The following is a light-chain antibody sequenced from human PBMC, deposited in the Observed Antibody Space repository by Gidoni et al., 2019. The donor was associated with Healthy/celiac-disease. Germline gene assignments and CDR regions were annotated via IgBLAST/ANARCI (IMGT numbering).Light chain of an antibody. CDR1: SSNSGAGYD. J-gene: IGLJ2*01. V-gene: IGLV1-40*01. CDR3: QSYDSSLSGVV. Sequence: QSVLTQPPSVSGAPGQRVTISCPGSSSNSGAGYDVHWYQQLPGTAPKLLIYGNSTRPSGVPDRCSGSKAGTSASLAITGLQAEDEADYYCQSYDSSLSGVVFGGGTKLTVL. CDR2: GNS.